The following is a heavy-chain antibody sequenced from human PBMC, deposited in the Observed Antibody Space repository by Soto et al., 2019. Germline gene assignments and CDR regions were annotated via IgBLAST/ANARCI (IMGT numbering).Heavy chain of an antibody. D-gene: IGHD6-6*01. Sequence: SETLSLACSVSGWSFRTYYWSWIRQPPGKGLEWIAEINHSGSTNYKPSLKSRVTISVDTSKNQLSLKLSSVTAADTAVYYCAKSPNLTIAPRGTDYWGQGTLVTVSS. V-gene: IGHV4-34*01. CDR3: AKSPNLTIAPRGTDY. CDR1: GWSFRTYY. CDR2: INHSGST. J-gene: IGHJ4*02.